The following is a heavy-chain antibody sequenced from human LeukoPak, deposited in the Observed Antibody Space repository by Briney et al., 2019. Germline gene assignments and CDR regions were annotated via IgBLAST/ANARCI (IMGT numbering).Heavy chain of an antibody. Sequence: SVSLCLICAVYGGFLSGYYWSGVREPRGKGREGGGEMNHSGITNYNPSLKGQITISVDTSTMQFSLKLSSVTAADTAVCYCARNVDGGRIVAQRGYYMDVWGKGTTVTVSS. CDR2: MNHSGIT. CDR1: GGFLSGYY. J-gene: IGHJ6*03. V-gene: IGHV4-34*01. D-gene: IGHD6-25*01. CDR3: ARNVDGGRIVAQRGYYMDV.